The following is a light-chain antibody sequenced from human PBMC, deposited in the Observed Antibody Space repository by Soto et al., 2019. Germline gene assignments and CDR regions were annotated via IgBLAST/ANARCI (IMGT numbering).Light chain of an antibody. J-gene: IGKJ1*01. CDR1: QSVSSN. V-gene: IGKV3-15*01. CDR2: GAS. CDR3: QQYNNWPRT. Sequence: EIVITQSPPTLSVSLGERATLSCRASQSVSSNLAWYQQKPGQAPRLLIYGASTRATGIPARFSGSGSGTEFTLTISSLQSEDFAVYYCQQYNNWPRTFGQGTKVDIK.